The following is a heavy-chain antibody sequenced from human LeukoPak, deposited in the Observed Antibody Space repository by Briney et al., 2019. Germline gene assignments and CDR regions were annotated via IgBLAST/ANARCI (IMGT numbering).Heavy chain of an antibody. CDR1: GFTFSTYW. CDR2: IKEDGSEK. J-gene: IGHJ4*02. Sequence: GGSLRLSCEASGFTFSTYWMSWVRQAPGKGLEWVANIKEDGSEKYYVDSVKGRFTISRDNAKNSLYLQMNSLRAEDTAVYYCASGNYSRRFDYWGQGTLVTVSS. CDR3: ASGNYSRRFDY. D-gene: IGHD3-22*01. V-gene: IGHV3-7*01.